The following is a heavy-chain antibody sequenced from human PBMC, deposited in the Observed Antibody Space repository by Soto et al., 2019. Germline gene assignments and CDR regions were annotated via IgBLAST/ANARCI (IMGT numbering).Heavy chain of an antibody. CDR1: GYTFPSYG. J-gene: IGHJ6*02. V-gene: IGHV1-18*01. CDR3: ARVAMVRGVLGYYGMDV. Sequence: QVQLVQSGAEVKKPGASVKVSSKATGYTFPSYGISWVRQAPGKGLEWMGWISAYNGNTNYAQKLQGRVTMTTDTSTSTAYMELRSLRSDDTAVYYCARVAMVRGVLGYYGMDVWGQGTTVTVSS. CDR2: ISAYNGNT. D-gene: IGHD3-10*01.